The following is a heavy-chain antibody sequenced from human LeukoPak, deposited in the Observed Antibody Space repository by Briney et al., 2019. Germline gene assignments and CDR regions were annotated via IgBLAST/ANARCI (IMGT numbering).Heavy chain of an antibody. Sequence: SETLSLTCAVNGGSFSGYYWSWIRQPPGKGLEWIGEINHSGSTNYNPSLKSRVTISVDTSKNQFSLKLSSVTAADTAVYYCAIPTDRWRIGYWGQGTLVTVSS. CDR1: GGSFSGYY. V-gene: IGHV4-34*01. D-gene: IGHD4-17*01. CDR3: AIPTDRWRIGY. CDR2: INHSGST. J-gene: IGHJ4*02.